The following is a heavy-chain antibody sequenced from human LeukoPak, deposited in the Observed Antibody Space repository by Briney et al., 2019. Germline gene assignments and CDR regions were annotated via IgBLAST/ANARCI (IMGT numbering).Heavy chain of an antibody. CDR1: GYTFTSYY. V-gene: IGHV1-46*01. J-gene: IGHJ6*03. D-gene: IGHD2-2*02. Sequence: GASVKVSCKASGYTFTSYYIHWVRQAPGEGLEWMGIINPSGGSTGYAQKFQGRVTMTRDMSTSTVYMELSSLRSEDTAVYYCARVAAEVVGVPGAIGFGWLRRDYYYMDVWGKGTTVTVSS. CDR3: ARVAAEVVGVPGAIGFGWLRRDYYYMDV. CDR2: INPSGGST.